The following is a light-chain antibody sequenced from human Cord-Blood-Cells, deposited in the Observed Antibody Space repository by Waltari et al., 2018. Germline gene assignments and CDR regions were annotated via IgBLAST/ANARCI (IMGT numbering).Light chain of an antibody. CDR2: WAS. J-gene: IGKJ5*01. CDR3: QQYDRTPIT. Sequence: DIVMTQSPDSLAVSLVERATINCKSSQSVLYSSNNKNYLAWYQQKPGQPPKLLIYWASTRESGVPDRFSGSGSGTDFTLTISSLQAEDVAVYYCQQYDRTPITFGQGTRLEIK. V-gene: IGKV4-1*01. CDR1: QSVLYSSNNKNY.